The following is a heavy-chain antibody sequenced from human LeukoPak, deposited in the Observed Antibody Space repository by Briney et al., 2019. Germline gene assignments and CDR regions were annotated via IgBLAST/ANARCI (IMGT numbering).Heavy chain of an antibody. Sequence: PGGSLRLSYAASGFTFSNYEMNWVRQAPRKGLEWVSYISTSGSTIYYADSVKGRFTISRDNAKNSLYLQMNSLRAEDTAVYYCARDGPAYYDSSGYSDYWGRGILVTVSS. CDR1: GFTFSNYE. D-gene: IGHD3-22*01. CDR2: ISTSGSTI. V-gene: IGHV3-48*03. J-gene: IGHJ4*02. CDR3: ARDGPAYYDSSGYSDY.